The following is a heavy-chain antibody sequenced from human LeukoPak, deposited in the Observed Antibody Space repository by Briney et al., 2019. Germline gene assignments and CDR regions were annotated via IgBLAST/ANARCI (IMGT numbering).Heavy chain of an antibody. D-gene: IGHD6-13*01. CDR3: ARDGRSTWYGVGYFDY. J-gene: IGHJ4*02. V-gene: IGHV3-48*03. CDR1: GFTFSGYD. Sequence: PGGSQRLSCAASGFTFSGYDMNWVRQAPGKGLEWISYIRSSGSTIYYADSVKGRFTISRENAKNSLYLQMNSLRAEDTAVYYCARDGRSTWYGVGYFDYWGQAWLVSVSS. CDR2: IRSSGSTI.